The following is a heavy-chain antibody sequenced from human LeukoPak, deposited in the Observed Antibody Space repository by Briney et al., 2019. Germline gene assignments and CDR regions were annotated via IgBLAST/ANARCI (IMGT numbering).Heavy chain of an antibody. CDR2: IYYSGST. J-gene: IGHJ4*02. CDR3: ARGNYYDSSGYYYFDY. CDR1: GGSISSYY. D-gene: IGHD3-22*01. Sequence: SETLSLTCTVSGGSISSYYWSWIRQPPGKGLEWIGYIYYSGSTNYNPSLKSRVTISVDTSKNQFSLKLSSVTAADTAVYYCARGNYYDSSGYYYFDYWGQGTLVTVSS. V-gene: IGHV4-59*01.